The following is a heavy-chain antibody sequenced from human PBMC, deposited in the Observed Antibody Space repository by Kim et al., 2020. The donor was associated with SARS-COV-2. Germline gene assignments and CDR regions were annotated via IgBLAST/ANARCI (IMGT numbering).Heavy chain of an antibody. CDR3: ARVLREAARPEDAFDI. CDR2: IIPIFGTA. CDR1: GGTFSSYA. D-gene: IGHD6-6*01. J-gene: IGHJ3*02. Sequence: SVKVSCKASGGTFSSYAISWVRQAPGQGLEWMGGIIPIFGTANYAQKFQGRVTITADESTSTAYMELSSLRSEDTAVYYCARVLREAARPEDAFDIWGQGTMVTVSS. V-gene: IGHV1-69*13.